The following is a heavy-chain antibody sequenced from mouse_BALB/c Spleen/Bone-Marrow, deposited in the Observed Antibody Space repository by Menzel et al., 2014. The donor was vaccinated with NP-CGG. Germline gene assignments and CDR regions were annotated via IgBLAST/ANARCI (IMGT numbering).Heavy chain of an antibody. CDR2: IYPGNGDT. CDR3: AKSGSSGFYAIDY. Sequence: QVHLKQSGAELVKPGASVKTSCKASGYTFTSYNMHWVKQTPGQGLEWIGAIYPGNGDTSYNQKLKGKATFTADKSSSAGYMQLSSLTSEDSTVYYCAKSGSSGFYAIDYCGQGTSATVSS. V-gene: IGHV1-12*01. CDR1: GYTFTSYN. D-gene: IGHD3-1*01. J-gene: IGHJ4*01.